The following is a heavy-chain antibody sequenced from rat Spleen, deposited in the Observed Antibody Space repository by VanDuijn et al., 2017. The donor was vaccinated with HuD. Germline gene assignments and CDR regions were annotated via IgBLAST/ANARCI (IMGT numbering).Heavy chain of an antibody. D-gene: IGHD1-11*01. CDR3: ARYGRVYFDY. CDR1: GYSITSSYR. V-gene: IGHV3-3*01. Sequence: EVQLQESGPGLVKPSQSLSLTCSVTGYSITSSYRWNWIRKFPGNKLEWMGYINSAGSTNYNPSLKSRISITRDTSKNQFFLQVNSVTTEDTATYYCARYGRVYFDYWGQGVMVTVSS. CDR2: INSAGST. J-gene: IGHJ2*01.